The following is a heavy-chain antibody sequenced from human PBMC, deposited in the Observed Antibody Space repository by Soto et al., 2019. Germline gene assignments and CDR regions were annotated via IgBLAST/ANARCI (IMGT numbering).Heavy chain of an antibody. CDR2: IYYSGST. Sequence: SETLSLTCTFSGVSVSSGSYYWSWIRQPPGKGLEWIGSIYYSGSTYYNPSLKSRVTISVDTSKNQFSLKLSSVTAADTAIYYCARSVFPWGQGTLVTVSS. J-gene: IGHJ5*02. CDR3: ARSVFP. CDR1: GVSVSSGSYY. V-gene: IGHV4-39*07.